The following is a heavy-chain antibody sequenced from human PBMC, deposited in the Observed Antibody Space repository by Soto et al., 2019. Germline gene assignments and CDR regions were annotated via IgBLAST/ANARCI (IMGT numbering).Heavy chain of an antibody. CDR2: ISAYNGNT. CDR1: GYTFTSYG. D-gene: IGHD3-10*01. V-gene: IGHV1-18*01. CDR3: ARDSTMVRGASRSYFDY. J-gene: IGHJ4*02. Sequence: QVPLVQSGAEVKKPGASVKVSCKASGYTFTSYGISWVRQAPGQGLEWMGWISAYNGNTNYAQKLQGRVTMTTDTSTSTAYMELRSLRSDDTAVYYCARDSTMVRGASRSYFDYWGQGTLVTVSS.